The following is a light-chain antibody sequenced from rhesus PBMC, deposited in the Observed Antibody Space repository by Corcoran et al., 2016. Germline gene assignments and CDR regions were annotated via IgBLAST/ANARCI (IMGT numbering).Light chain of an antibody. CDR3: CSYRSDCSFI. V-gene: IGLV2S9*01. CDR1: RSDIGGYND. Sequence: QSALTQPPSVSRSLGQSVTISCTGTRSDIGGYNDVSWYQQHPGTAPRLLIYDVSKRPSGVSDRFSGSKSGNTASLTISGLQAEDEANYYCCSYRSDCSFIFGVGTRLTVL. CDR2: DVS. J-gene: IGLJ1*01.